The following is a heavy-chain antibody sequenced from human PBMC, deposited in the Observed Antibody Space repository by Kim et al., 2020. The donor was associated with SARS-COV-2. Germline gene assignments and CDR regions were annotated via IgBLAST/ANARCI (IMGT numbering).Heavy chain of an antibody. CDR2: IWYDGSNK. V-gene: IGHV3-33*01. Sequence: GGSLRLSCAASGFTFSSYGMHWVRQAPGKGLEWVAVIWYDGSNKYYADSVKGRFTISRDNSKNTLYLQMNSLRAEDTAVYYCARAPSYYGSGSYGLLDYWGQGTLVTVSS. CDR1: GFTFSSYG. J-gene: IGHJ4*02. CDR3: ARAPSYYGSGSYGLLDY. D-gene: IGHD3-10*01.